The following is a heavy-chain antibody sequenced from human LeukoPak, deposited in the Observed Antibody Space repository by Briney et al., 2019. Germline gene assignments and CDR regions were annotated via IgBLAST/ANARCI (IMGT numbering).Heavy chain of an antibody. J-gene: IGHJ5*02. Sequence: SETLSLTCTVSGDSISRYYWSWIRQSPGKGLEWIGYIYYSGSTNYNPSLKSRVTISVDTSESQIFLKLRSVTAADTAVYYCARTATKYQLGNWFDPWGQGTLVTVSS. D-gene: IGHD2-2*01. V-gene: IGHV4-59*01. CDR2: IYYSGST. CDR1: GDSISRYY. CDR3: ARTATKYQLGNWFDP.